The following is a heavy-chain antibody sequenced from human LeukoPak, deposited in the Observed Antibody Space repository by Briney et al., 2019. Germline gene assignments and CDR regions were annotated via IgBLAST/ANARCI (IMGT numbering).Heavy chain of an antibody. CDR3: AKKTSDYGDASSPDY. D-gene: IGHD4-17*01. CDR2: ISGGGYNT. V-gene: IGHV3-23*01. J-gene: IGHJ4*02. CDR1: GGTFSSYA. Sequence: ASVRVSCKASGGTFSSYAMSWVRQAPGKGLEWVSAISGGGYNTYYADSVKGRFTMSRDNSKNTLHLQMNSLRAEDTAVYYCAKKTSDYGDASSPDYWGQGTLVTVSS.